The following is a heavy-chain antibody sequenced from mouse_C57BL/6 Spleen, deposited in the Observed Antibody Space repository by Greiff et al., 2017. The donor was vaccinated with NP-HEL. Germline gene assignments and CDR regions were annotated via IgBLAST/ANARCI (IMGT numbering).Heavy chain of an antibody. CDR1: GFTFSSYA. V-gene: IGHV5-4*03. CDR3: APHYDSFAY. CDR2: ISDGGSYT. Sequence: EVMLVESGGGLVKPGGSLKLSCAASGFTFSSYAMSWVRQTPEKRLEWVATISDGGSYTYYPDNVKGRFTISRDNAKNNLYLQMSHLKSEDTAMYYCAPHYDSFAYWGQGTLVTVSA. J-gene: IGHJ3*01. D-gene: IGHD2-4*01.